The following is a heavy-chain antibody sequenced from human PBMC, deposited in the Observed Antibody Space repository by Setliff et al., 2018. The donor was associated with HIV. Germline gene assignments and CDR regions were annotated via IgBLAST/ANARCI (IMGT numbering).Heavy chain of an antibody. Sequence: SETLSLTCTVSGGSISSYYWSWIRQSPGKGPEWIGYIYYSGSTNYNPSLKSRVTILIDTPKNQFSLKLSSVTAADTAVYYCARDRDYYYYMDVWGKGTTVTVSS. J-gene: IGHJ6*03. V-gene: IGHV4-59*01. CDR2: IYYSGST. CDR1: GGSISSYY. CDR3: ARDRDYYYYMDV.